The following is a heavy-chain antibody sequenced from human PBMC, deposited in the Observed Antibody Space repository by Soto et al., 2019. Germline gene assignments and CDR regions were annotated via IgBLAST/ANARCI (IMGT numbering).Heavy chain of an antibody. CDR3: ARDRRGDDYNEYILDY. Sequence: GGSLRLSCAASGFTFSSYGMHWVRQAPGKGLEWVAVIWYDGSNKYYADSVKGRFTISRDNSKNTLYLQMNSLRAEDTAVYYCARDRRGDDYNEYILDYWGQGTLVTVSS. CDR1: GFTFSSYG. CDR2: IWYDGSNK. J-gene: IGHJ4*02. D-gene: IGHD4-4*01. V-gene: IGHV3-33*01.